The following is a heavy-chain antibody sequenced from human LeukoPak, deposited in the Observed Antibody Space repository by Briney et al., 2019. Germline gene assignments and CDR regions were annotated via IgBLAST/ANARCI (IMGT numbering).Heavy chain of an antibody. V-gene: IGHV4-34*01. CDR3: ARQSIAAAFGY. CDR1: GGSFSGHY. Sequence: SETLSLTCAVYGGSFSGHYWSWIRQPPGKGLEWIGEINHSGSTNYNPSLKSRVTISVDTSKNQFSLKPSSVTAADTAVYYCARQSIAAAFGYWGQGTLVTVSS. D-gene: IGHD6-13*01. J-gene: IGHJ4*02. CDR2: INHSGST.